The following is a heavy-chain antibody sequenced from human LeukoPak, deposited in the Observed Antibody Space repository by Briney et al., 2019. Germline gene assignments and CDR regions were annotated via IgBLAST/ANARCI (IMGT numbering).Heavy chain of an antibody. CDR3: ARETPPSIVVVVATPPVYNYYMDV. D-gene: IGHD2-15*01. Sequence: SETLSLTCAVSGYSINSGYCWGWIRQPPGKGLEWIGGIDHSGNTHYNPSLKNRVTISADTSKNEFSLKLSSVTATDTAVYYCARETPPSIVVVVATPPVYNYYMDVWGKGTTVTVSS. CDR2: IDHSGNT. J-gene: IGHJ6*03. CDR1: GYSINSGYC. V-gene: IGHV4-38-2*02.